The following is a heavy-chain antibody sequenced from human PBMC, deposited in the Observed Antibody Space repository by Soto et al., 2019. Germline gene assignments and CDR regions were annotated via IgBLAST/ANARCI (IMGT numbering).Heavy chain of an antibody. CDR3: ARGPHRITMVRGVRNWFDP. Sequence: QVQLQQWGAGLLKPSETLSLTCAVYGGSFSGYYWSWIRQPPGKGLEWIGEINHSGSTNYNPSLKSRVTISVDTSKNQLSLKLSSVTAADTAVYYCARGPHRITMVRGVRNWFDPWGQGTLVTVSP. V-gene: IGHV4-34*01. J-gene: IGHJ5*02. CDR1: GGSFSGYY. D-gene: IGHD3-10*01. CDR2: INHSGST.